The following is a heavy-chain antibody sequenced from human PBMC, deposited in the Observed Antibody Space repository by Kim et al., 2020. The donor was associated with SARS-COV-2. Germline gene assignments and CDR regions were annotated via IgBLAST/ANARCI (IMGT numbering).Heavy chain of an antibody. V-gene: IGHV4-59*01. CDR3: ASSRGDISSSKLVFDY. CDR2: IYYSGST. J-gene: IGHJ4*01. CDR1: GGSISSYY. D-gene: IGHD6-6*01. Sequence: SETLSLTCTVSGGSISSYYWSWIRQPPGKGLEWIGYIYYSGSTNYNPSLKSRVTISVDTSKNQFSLKLSSVTAADTAVYYCASSRGDISSSKLVFDYLC.